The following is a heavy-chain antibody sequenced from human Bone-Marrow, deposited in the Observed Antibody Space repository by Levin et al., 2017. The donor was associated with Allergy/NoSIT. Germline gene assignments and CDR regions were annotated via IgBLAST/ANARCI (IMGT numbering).Heavy chain of an antibody. D-gene: IGHD5-12*01. J-gene: IGHJ4*02. CDR1: GGSISGGGSY. V-gene: IGHV4-31*03. Sequence: SCTVSGGSISGGGSYWSWIHQHPGKGLEWLGYIYYSGNTYYNPSLKRRLSISVDTSRNQFSLKLSSVTAADTAVYYCARDTGYDLDSWGQGILVTVSS. CDR2: IYYSGNT. CDR3: ARDTGYDLDS.